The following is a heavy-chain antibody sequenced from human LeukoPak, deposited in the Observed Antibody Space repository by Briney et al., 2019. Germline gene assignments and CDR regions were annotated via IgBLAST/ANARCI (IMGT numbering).Heavy chain of an antibody. V-gene: IGHV1-69*04. Sequence: ASVKVSCKASGGSFSNYAFSWVRQAPGQGPEWMGRITPIVDIATYIQKFQGRVTITANKFTSTAYMELGSLTSEDTAVYYCASGLGFCSGSDCTNLVKDYYYGMNVWGQGTTVTVSS. CDR3: ASGLGFCSGSDCTNLVKDYYYGMNV. CDR2: ITPIVDIA. J-gene: IGHJ6*02. D-gene: IGHD2-15*01. CDR1: GGSFSNYA.